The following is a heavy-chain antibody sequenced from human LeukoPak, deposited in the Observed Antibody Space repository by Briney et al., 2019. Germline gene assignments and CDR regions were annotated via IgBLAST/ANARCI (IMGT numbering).Heavy chain of an antibody. CDR1: GFTFDDYA. CDR3: AKDMESNPPGGFGIAAGAPDY. Sequence: GGSLRLSCAASGFTFDDYAMHWVRQAPGKGLEWVSGISWNSGSIGYADSVKGRFTISRDNAKNSLYLQMNSLRAEDTALYYCAKDMESNPPGGFGIAAGAPDYWGQGTLVTVSS. J-gene: IGHJ4*02. D-gene: IGHD6-13*01. CDR2: ISWNSGSI. V-gene: IGHV3-9*01.